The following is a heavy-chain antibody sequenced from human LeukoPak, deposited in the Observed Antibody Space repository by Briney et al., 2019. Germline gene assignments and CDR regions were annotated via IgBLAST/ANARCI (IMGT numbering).Heavy chain of an antibody. V-gene: IGHV3-23*01. CDR2: LSSSGAGA. J-gene: IGHJ4*02. CDR1: GFAFNKFT. D-gene: IGHD3/OR15-3a*01. Sequence: PGGSLRLSCGASGFAFNKFTMSWVRQAPGKGLEWVSSLSSSGAGASYADSGRGRFTISRDNSNNTLFLQLNSLRADDTAVYHCTKRAGLTFDSWGQGTLVTVSS. CDR3: TKRAGLTFDS.